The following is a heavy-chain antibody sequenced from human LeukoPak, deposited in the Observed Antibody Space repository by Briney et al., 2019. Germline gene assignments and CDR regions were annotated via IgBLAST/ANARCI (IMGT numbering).Heavy chain of an antibody. D-gene: IGHD3-10*01. CDR1: GFTFSTYA. J-gene: IGHJ4*02. CDR2: INDSGGST. V-gene: IGHV3-23*01. CDR3: AKLLRGVVVPYYDY. Sequence: GGSLRLSCAASGFTFSTYAMTWVRQAPGKGLEWVSEINDSGGSTFYADSVRGRFTISRDNSKNTAYLQMDSLSAEDTAVYYCAKLLRGVVVPYYDYWGQGTVVTVSS.